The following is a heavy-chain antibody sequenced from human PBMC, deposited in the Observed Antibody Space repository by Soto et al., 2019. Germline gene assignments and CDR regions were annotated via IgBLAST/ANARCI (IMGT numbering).Heavy chain of an antibody. V-gene: IGHV1-69*02. CDR2: IIPILGIA. CDR3: ARAPLWFGTKPYYYYGMDV. Sequence: ASVKVSCKASGGTFSSYTISWVRQAPGQGLEWMGRIIPILGIANYAQKFQGRVTITADKSMSTAYMELSSLRSEDTAVYYCARAPLWFGTKPYYYYGMDVWGQGTTVTVSS. D-gene: IGHD3-10*01. CDR1: GGTFSSYT. J-gene: IGHJ6*02.